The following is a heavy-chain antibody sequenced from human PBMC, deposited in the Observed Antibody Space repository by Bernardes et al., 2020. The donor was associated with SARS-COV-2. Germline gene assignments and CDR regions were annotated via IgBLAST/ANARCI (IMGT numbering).Heavy chain of an antibody. CDR3: TSVKSVNWNDGLDY. Sequence: GGSLRLSCAASQFAFSGYSMNWVRQAPGKGLEWVAYISSDSTYKYYADSVKGRFTISRDNAWNSLYLQMNTLRADDTAVYYCTSVKSVNWNDGLDYWGQGTLVTVSS. J-gene: IGHJ4*02. CDR1: QFAFSGYS. V-gene: IGHV3-21*05. CDR2: ISSDSTYK. D-gene: IGHD1-1*01.